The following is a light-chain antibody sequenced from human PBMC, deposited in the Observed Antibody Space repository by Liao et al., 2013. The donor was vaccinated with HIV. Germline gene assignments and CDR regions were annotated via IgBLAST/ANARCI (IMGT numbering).Light chain of an antibody. Sequence: SYELTQPPSVSVSPGQTASITCSGDKLGDKYACWYQQKPGQSPVLVIYQDSKRPSGIPERFSGSNSGNTATLTISRVEAGDEADYYCQVWDSGSDLVVFGGGTKLTVL. CDR2: QDS. V-gene: IGLV3-1*01. J-gene: IGLJ2*01. CDR1: KLGDKY. CDR3: QVWDSGSDLVV.